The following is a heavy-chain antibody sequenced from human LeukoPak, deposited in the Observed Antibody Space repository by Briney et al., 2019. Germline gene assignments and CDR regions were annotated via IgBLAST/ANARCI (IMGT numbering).Heavy chain of an antibody. D-gene: IGHD3-22*01. Sequence: SETLSLTCTISGGSISSSSYYWGWIRQPPGKGLEWIGDIYYSGSTYYNPALKSRVSMSIDTSKNQFSLELRSVAAADTALYYCARRRYYDSTGYLEWGQGTLVTVTS. CDR1: GGSISSSSYY. J-gene: IGHJ1*01. V-gene: IGHV4-39*01. CDR2: IYYSGST. CDR3: ARRRYYDSTGYLE.